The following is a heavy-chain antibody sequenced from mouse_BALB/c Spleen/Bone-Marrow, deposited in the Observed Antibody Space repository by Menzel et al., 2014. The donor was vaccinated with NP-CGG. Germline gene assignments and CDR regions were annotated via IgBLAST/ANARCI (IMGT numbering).Heavy chain of an antibody. J-gene: IGHJ4*01. CDR3: ARWEYYAMDY. CDR1: GFNIKDTY. Sequence: EVQLQQSGAELVKPGASVKLSCTASGFNIKDTYMHWVKQRPEQGLEWIGRIDPANGNAKYDPKFQGKATITADTSSNTAYLQLSSLTSEDTAVYYCARWEYYAMDYWGQGTSVTVSS. CDR2: IDPANGNA. D-gene: IGHD4-1*01. V-gene: IGHV14-3*02.